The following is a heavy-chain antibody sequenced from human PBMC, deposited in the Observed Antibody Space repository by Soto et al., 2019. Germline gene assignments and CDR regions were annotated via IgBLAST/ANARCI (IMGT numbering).Heavy chain of an antibody. D-gene: IGHD3-10*01. Sequence: PSETLSLTCAVSGYSISSGYHWGWIRQLPGKGLEWIGSISHNGRNYYNPAIKSRVTISVDTSKKQFSLNLTSVTAADTAVYYCARLRAGGYSAGPLDLWGQGTLVTISS. V-gene: IGHV4-38-2*01. CDR2: ISHNGRN. J-gene: IGHJ5*02. CDR3: ARLRAGGYSAGPLDL. CDR1: GYSISSGYH.